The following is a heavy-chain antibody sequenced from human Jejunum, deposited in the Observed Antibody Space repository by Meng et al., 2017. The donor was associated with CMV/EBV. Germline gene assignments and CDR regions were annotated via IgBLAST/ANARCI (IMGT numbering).Heavy chain of an antibody. J-gene: IGHJ5*02. CDR3: ALFTRSWFDP. Sequence: ITLKESGPSRLKLTRTLALPCTFSGFSLSTSGVGVGCVRQPPGKALEWLAVSYWDDDKRYSPSLKSRLTITKDTSKNQVVLTLTNMDPVDTATYYCALFTRSWFDPWGQGTLVTVSS. V-gene: IGHV2-5*02. CDR1: GFSLSTSGVG. CDR2: SYWDDDK. D-gene: IGHD2-2*01.